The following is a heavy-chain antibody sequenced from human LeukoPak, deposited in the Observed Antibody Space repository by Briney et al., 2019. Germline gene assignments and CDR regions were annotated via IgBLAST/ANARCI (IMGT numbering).Heavy chain of an antibody. CDR3: ARDWGVGGRPGYMDV. D-gene: IGHD6-6*01. CDR1: GGSISSSSYY. Sequence: SETLSLTCTVSGGSISSSSYYWGWIRQPPGKGLEWIGSIYHSGSTYYNPSLKIRVTISVDTSKNQVSLKLSSVTAADTAVYFCARDWGVGGRPGYMDVWGKGTTVTVSS. V-gene: IGHV4-39*07. CDR2: IYHSGST. J-gene: IGHJ6*03.